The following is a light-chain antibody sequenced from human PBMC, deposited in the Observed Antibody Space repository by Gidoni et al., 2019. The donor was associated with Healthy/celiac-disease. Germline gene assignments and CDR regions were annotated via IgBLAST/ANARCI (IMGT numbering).Light chain of an antibody. CDR1: QSISSW. CDR2: KAS. CDR3: QQHSGYSGT. Sequence: DIQMTQSPSTLSASVGDRITITCRASQSISSWLAWYQQKPGKVPKLLIYKASSLESGVPPSFSGSGSGTEFTLTISSLQPDDFATYYCQQHSGYSGTFGHGTKVEI. V-gene: IGKV1-5*03. J-gene: IGKJ1*01.